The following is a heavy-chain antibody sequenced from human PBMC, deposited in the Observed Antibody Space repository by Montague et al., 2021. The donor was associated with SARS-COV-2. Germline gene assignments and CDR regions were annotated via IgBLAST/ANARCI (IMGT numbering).Heavy chain of an antibody. CDR1: GGLFCDYK. Sequence: SETLSLTCAVHGGLFCDYKWTWIRQSPGMGLEWLVQISHRGSANYNQSPMSRVNITVDKAKNQFSLQLPSVNVAATAVYYCTRGSPGYWGQGTLVTVSS. CDR2: ISHRGSA. CDR3: TRGSPGY. J-gene: IGHJ4*02. V-gene: IGHV4-34*01.